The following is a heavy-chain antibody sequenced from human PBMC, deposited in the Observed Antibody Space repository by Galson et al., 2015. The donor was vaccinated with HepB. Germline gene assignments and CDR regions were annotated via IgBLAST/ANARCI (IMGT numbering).Heavy chain of an antibody. V-gene: IGHV1-3*01. CDR3: ARTSRDGYNLGY. CDR2: INAGNGNT. CDR1: GYTFTSYA. J-gene: IGHJ4*02. D-gene: IGHD5-24*01. Sequence: SVKVSCKASGYTFTSYAMHWVRQAPGQRLEWMGWINAGNGNTKYSQKFQGRVTITRDTSASTAYMELSRLRSEDTAVYYCARTSRDGYNLGYWGQGTLVTVSS.